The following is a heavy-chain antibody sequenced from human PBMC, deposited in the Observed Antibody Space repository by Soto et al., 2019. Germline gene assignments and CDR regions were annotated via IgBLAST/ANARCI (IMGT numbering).Heavy chain of an antibody. CDR1: AYTFTSYG. CDR2: ISAENGKT. Sequence: ASVKVSCKASAYTFTSYGISWVRQAPGQGLEWMGWISAENGKTNYAQKFQGIVTMTADTSTATAYMELSSLRSEDTAVYYCATIVNLLRYFYWLLTPPSGYYYDYWGQGTLVTVSS. D-gene: IGHD3-9*01. J-gene: IGHJ4*02. V-gene: IGHV1-18*01. CDR3: ATIVNLLRYFYWLLTPPSGYYYDY.